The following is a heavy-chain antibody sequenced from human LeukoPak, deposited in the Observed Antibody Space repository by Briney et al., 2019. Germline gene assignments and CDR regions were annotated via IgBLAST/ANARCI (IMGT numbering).Heavy chain of an antibody. J-gene: IGHJ3*02. V-gene: IGHV3-48*01. Sequence: GGSLRLSCAASGFTFSSYSMNWVRQPPGKGLEWVSYMSISSSTIYYSDSVKGRFTISRDNAKNSLYLQMNSLRAEDTAVYYCARGHSGSYVTDPDAFDIWGQGTMVTVSS. CDR2: MSISSSTI. CDR1: GFTFSSYS. CDR3: ARGHSGSYVTDPDAFDI. D-gene: IGHD1-26*01.